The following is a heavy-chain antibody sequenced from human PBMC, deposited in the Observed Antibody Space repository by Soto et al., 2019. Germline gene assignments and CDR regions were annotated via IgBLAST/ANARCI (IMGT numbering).Heavy chain of an antibody. CDR3: AKWSYLDY. V-gene: IGHV3-23*01. CDR2: ISGSDGKT. D-gene: IGHD3-3*01. J-gene: IGHJ4*02. CDR1: GFTFSSYA. Sequence: GGSLRLSCAASGFTFSSYAMTWVRQAPGKGLEWVATISGSDGKTYYADSVKGRFSISRDTSRNTLYLQMNSLRADDTAIYYCAKWSYLDYWGQGTRVTVSS.